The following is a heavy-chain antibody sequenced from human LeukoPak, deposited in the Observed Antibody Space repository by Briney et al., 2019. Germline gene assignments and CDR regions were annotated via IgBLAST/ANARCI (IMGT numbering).Heavy chain of an antibody. CDR2: ISWNSGSI. V-gene: IGHV3-9*01. D-gene: IGHD3-10*01. Sequence: GGSLRLSCAASGFTFDYAMHWVRQAPGKGLEWVSGISWNSGSIVYADSVKGRFTISRDNAKNSLYLQMNSLRPEDTALYYCAKLEGSGKRPFDYWGQGTLVTVSS. J-gene: IGHJ4*02. CDR3: AKLEGSGKRPFDY. CDR1: GFTFDYA.